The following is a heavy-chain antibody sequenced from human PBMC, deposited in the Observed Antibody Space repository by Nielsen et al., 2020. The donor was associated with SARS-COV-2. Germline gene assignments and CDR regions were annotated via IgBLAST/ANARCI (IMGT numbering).Heavy chain of an antibody. CDR1: GFGLSNYW. D-gene: IGHD3-9*01. Sequence: GGSLRLSCAASGFGLSNYWMYWVRQSPEKGLMWVAHIDYEGSLTSYADSVKGRFTISRDNAKNIVYLQMNSLRVEDTAVYYCARRNILDYWGQGTLVTVYS. V-gene: IGHV3-74*01. CDR2: IDYEGSLT. J-gene: IGHJ4*02. CDR3: ARRNILDY.